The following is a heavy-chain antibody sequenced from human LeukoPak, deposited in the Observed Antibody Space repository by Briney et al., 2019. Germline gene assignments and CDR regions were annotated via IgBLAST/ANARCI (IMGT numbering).Heavy chain of an antibody. CDR3: ARVFWSGYYRSK. CDR2: IYTSGST. Sequence: SQTLSLTCTVSGGSISSGSYYWSWIRQPAGTGLEWIGRIYTSGSTNYNPSLKSRVTISVDTSKNQFSLKLSSVIAADTAVYYCARVFWSGYYRSKWGQGTLVTVSS. D-gene: IGHD3-3*01. J-gene: IGHJ4*02. V-gene: IGHV4-61*02. CDR1: GGSISSGSYY.